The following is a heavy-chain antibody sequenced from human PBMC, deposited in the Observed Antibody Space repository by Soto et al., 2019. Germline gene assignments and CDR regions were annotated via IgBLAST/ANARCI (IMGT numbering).Heavy chain of an antibody. CDR1: GYSFTSYW. D-gene: IGHD2-2*01. V-gene: IGHV5-51*01. CDR3: ARERYCSSTSCPRDFDI. CDR2: IYPGDSDT. Sequence: GESLKISCKGSGYSFTSYWVGWVRQMPGKGLEWMGIIYPGDSDTRYSPSFQGQVTISADKSISTAYLQWSSLKASDTAMYYCARERYCSSTSCPRDFDIWGQGTMVTVSS. J-gene: IGHJ3*02.